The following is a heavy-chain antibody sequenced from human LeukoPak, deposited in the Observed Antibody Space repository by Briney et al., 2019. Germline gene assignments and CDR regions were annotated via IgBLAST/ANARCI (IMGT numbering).Heavy chain of an antibody. J-gene: IGHJ4*02. Sequence: SETLSLTCTVSGGSISSYYWSWIRQPAGKGLEWIGRIYTSGSTNYNPSLKSRVTMSVDTSKNQFSLKPRSVTAADTAVYYCARDLDSSGWCNFEYWGQGTLVTVSS. CDR1: GGSISSYY. CDR3: ARDLDSSGWCNFEY. V-gene: IGHV4-4*07. D-gene: IGHD6-19*01. CDR2: IYTSGST.